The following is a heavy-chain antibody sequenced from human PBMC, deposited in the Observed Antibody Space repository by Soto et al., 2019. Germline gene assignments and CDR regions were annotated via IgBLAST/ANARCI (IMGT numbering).Heavy chain of an antibody. CDR2: ISHGGIT. Sequence: QVRLQQWGAGLLKPSETLSLTCAVYGGSFTSYYWSWIRQPPGKGLEWIGDISHGGITNYNPSLKSRVTIALGTSQTHFSLRLTSVTAADTAVYYCARDFDYWGQGTLVTVSS. CDR1: GGSFTSYY. J-gene: IGHJ4*02. CDR3: ARDFDY. V-gene: IGHV4-34*01.